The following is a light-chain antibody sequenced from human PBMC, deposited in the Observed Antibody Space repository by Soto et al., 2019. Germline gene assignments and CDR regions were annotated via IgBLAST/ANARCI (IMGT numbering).Light chain of an antibody. CDR1: QSITDW. J-gene: IGKJ1*01. CDR2: KAS. V-gene: IGKV1-5*03. CDR3: QYWDDYSWT. Sequence: DIQMTQSPSTLSASVGDRVTITCRASQSITDWLAWYQQKPGKAPKFLIYKASNLGGGVPSRFSGSGSGTEFNLTISSVQPDDFATYYCQYWDDYSWTFGQGTKVEIK.